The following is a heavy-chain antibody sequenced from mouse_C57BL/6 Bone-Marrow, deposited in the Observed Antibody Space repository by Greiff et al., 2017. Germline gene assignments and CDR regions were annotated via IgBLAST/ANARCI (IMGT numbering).Heavy chain of an antibody. J-gene: IGHJ3*01. CDR1: GFNIKDYY. CDR3: TTPYYSNRFAY. Sequence: VQLQQSGAELVRPGASVKLSCTASGFNIKDYYMHWVKQRPEQGLEWIGRLDPEDGDTEYAPKFQGKATMTADTSSNTAYLQLSSLTSEDTAVYYCTTPYYSNRFAYWGQGTLVTVSA. V-gene: IGHV14-1*01. D-gene: IGHD2-5*01. CDR2: LDPEDGDT.